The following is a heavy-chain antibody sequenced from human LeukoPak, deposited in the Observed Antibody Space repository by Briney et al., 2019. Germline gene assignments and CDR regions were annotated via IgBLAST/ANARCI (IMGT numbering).Heavy chain of an antibody. V-gene: IGHV4-30-2*01. Sequence: SETLSLTCAVSGGSLSSGGYSWSWIRQPPGKGLEWIGYVYHSGSTYYNPSLKSRVTISVDRSKNQFSLKLSSVTAADTAVYYCARGRGLLVGASDYWGQGTLATVSS. CDR1: GGSLSSGGYS. J-gene: IGHJ4*02. CDR2: VYHSGST. D-gene: IGHD1-26*01. CDR3: ARGRGLLVGASDY.